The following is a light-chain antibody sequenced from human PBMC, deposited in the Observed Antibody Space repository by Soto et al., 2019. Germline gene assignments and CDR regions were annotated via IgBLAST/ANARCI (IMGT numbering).Light chain of an antibody. V-gene: IGKV3-20*01. CDR3: QQYGSSSTWT. J-gene: IGKJ1*01. CDR1: QSVSSAY. Sequence: EIVLTQSPGTLSLSPGERATLSCRASQSVSSAYLAWYQHKPGQPPTLLIYAASSRVTGIPDRFSGIGSGTDFTITISRLEPEDFAVYYCQQYGSSSTWTFGQGTKVEIK. CDR2: AAS.